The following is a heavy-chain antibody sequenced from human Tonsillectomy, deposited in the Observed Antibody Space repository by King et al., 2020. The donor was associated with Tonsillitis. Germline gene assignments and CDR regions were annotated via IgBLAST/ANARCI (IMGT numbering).Heavy chain of an antibody. V-gene: IGHV3-30*04. CDR1: AFTFRTYV. Sequence: HVQLVESGGGVVQPGTSLRLSCEVSAFTFRTYVLDWVRQAPGKGLEWGAVISYDGKNKVYAESGKGRFNTSRDNSKNTLFMQLNSLRPEETAVYYCAVRRDCSDSNCYNAFYIWGQGTMVTVSS. J-gene: IGHJ3*02. D-gene: IGHD2-2*02. CDR3: AVRRDCSDSNCYNAFYI. CDR2: ISYDGKNK.